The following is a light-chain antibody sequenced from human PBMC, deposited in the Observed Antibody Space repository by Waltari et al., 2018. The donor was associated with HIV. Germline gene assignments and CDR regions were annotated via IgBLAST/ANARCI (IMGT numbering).Light chain of an antibody. V-gene: IGKV4-1*01. CDR2: WAS. CDR1: QSVLYNSNNKNY. Sequence: DIVMTQSPDSLAVSLGERATINCKSSQSVLYNSNNKNYLAWYQQKPGQPPKLLIYWASTRESGVPDRCSGSGSGTDFTLTISSLQAEDVAVYYCQQYYSTPFTFGPGTKVDIK. J-gene: IGKJ3*01. CDR3: QQYYSTPFT.